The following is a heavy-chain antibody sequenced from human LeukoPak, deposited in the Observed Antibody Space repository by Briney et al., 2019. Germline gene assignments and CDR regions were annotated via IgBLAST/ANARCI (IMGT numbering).Heavy chain of an antibody. J-gene: IGHJ4*02. Sequence: GGSLRLSCAASGFTFSTYGITWVRQAPGKGLEWVSAISGRADLTFYADSVKGRFTISRDNSKNTLCLQMNSLRAEDTAVYYCAKDQTPYYWGQGTLVTVSS. CDR3: AKDQTPYY. V-gene: IGHV3-23*01. CDR1: GFTFSTYG. CDR2: ISGRADLT.